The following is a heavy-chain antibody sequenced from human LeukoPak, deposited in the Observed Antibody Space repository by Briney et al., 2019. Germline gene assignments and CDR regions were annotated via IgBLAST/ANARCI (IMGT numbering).Heavy chain of an antibody. CDR1: GGSINSYY. Sequence: PSETLSLTCTVSGGSINSYYWSWIRQPAGKGLEWIGRIYSSGSTNYNPSLKSRVSMSVDTSKNQFSLKLTSVTAANTAVYYCTRGGKATVVTMWGQGILVTVSS. D-gene: IGHD4-23*01. J-gene: IGHJ4*02. CDR2: IYSSGST. CDR3: TRGGKATVVTM. V-gene: IGHV4-4*07.